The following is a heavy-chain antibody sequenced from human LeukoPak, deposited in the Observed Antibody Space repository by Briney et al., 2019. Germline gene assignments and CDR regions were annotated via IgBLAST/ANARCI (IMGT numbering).Heavy chain of an antibody. D-gene: IGHD1-26*01. CDR1: GYIFTGYY. Sequence: ATVKVSCKASGYIFTGYYMHWVRQAPGQGLEWMGWINPNSGGTNSAQKFQGRVTMTRDTSISTAYMELSRLTSDDTAVYYCARHPYSGSDHFDYWGQGTLVTVSS. CDR3: ARHPYSGSDHFDY. J-gene: IGHJ4*02. V-gene: IGHV1-2*02. CDR2: INPNSGGT.